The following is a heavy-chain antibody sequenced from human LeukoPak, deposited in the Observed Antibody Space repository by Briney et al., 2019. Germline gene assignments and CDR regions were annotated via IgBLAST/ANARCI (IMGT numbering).Heavy chain of an antibody. D-gene: IGHD3-16*01. J-gene: IGHJ4*02. Sequence: GASVKVSCKASGCTFSSYDISWVRQAPGQGLEWMGGIIPIFGTANYAQKFQGRVTITADESTSTAYMELSSLRSEDTAVYYCARGIALRSELTPSFDYWGQGTLVTVSS. V-gene: IGHV1-69*13. CDR1: GCTFSSYD. CDR2: IIPIFGTA. CDR3: ARGIALRSELTPSFDY.